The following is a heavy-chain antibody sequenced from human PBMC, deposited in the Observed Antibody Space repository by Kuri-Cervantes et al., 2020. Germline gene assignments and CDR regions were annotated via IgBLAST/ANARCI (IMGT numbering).Heavy chain of an antibody. CDR1: GGSVSSGSYY. J-gene: IGHJ6*02. D-gene: IGHD3-10*02. V-gene: IGHV4-61*01. CDR2: IYYSGST. CDR3: ARDSHGYGDVRDYYYYGMDV. Sequence: SETLSLTCTVSGGSVSSGSYYWSWIRQPPGKGLEWIGYIYYSGSTNYNPSLKSRVTISVDTSKNQFSLKLSSVTAADTAVYYCARDSHGYGDVRDYYYYGMDVWGQGTTVTVSS.